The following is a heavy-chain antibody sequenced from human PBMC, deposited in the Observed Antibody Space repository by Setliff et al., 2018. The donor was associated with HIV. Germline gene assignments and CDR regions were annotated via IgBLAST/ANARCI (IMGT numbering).Heavy chain of an antibody. Sequence: LRLSCAASGFSVSFSFMSWVRQAPGKGLEWVSIIYSGGTTYYADSVKGRFTISRDSSKNTLYLQMNSLRPDDTAVYYCARGASGEYYFDYWGQGTPVTVSS. CDR3: ARGASGEYYFDY. V-gene: IGHV3-53*01. CDR1: GFSVSFSF. J-gene: IGHJ4*02. CDR2: IYSGGTT. D-gene: IGHD3-10*01.